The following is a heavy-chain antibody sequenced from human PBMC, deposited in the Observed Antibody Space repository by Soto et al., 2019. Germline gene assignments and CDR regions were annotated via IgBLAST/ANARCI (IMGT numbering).Heavy chain of an antibody. Sequence: SETLSLTCSVSGGSITSPVYYWGWVRQSPGKGLECIGAIYYSGTTHYNPSLKSRVTISVDTSKNNFSLKVRSVTATDTAFYYCAIGKDGYHHEAFEIWGQGTSATVSS. CDR1: GGSITSPVYY. D-gene: IGHD5-12*01. J-gene: IGHJ3*02. V-gene: IGHV4-39*02. CDR3: AIGKDGYHHEAFEI. CDR2: IYYSGTT.